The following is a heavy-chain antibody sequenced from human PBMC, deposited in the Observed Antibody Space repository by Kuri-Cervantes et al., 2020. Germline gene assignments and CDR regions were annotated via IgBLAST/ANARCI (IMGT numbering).Heavy chain of an antibody. J-gene: IGHJ4*02. CDR3: ARVGYSGSYRVGIDY. Sequence: SETLSLTCAISGDSVSSNRGAWDWIRQSPSRGLEWLGRTYYRSRWYNDYSVSVKSRITINPDTSKNQFSLQLNSVTPENTAVYYCARVGYSGSYRVGIDYWGQGTLVTVSS. CDR1: GDSVSSNRGA. CDR2: TYYRSRWYN. D-gene: IGHD1-26*01. V-gene: IGHV6-1*01.